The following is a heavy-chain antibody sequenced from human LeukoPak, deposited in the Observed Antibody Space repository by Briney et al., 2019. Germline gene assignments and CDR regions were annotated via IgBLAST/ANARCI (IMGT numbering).Heavy chain of an antibody. Sequence: PGGSLRLSCAASGFIFDNYAMHWVRQAPGKGLEWVSGISWNSGTIGYADSVKGRFTISRDNAKNSLYLQMNSLRAEDTALYYCANLAPYCSGGSCPYWGQGTLVSVSS. CDR3: ANLAPYCSGGSCPY. CDR2: ISWNSGTI. D-gene: IGHD2-15*01. V-gene: IGHV3-9*01. J-gene: IGHJ4*02. CDR1: GFIFDNYA.